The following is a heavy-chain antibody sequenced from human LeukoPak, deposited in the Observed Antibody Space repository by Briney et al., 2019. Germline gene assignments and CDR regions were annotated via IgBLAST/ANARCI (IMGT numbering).Heavy chain of an antibody. Sequence: PSQTLSLTCAVSGGSISSGGYSWSWIRQPPGKGLEWIGYIYHSGSTYYNPSLKSRVTISVGRSKNQFSLKLSSVTAADTAVYYCARQPLARYSCDPTPFDIWGQGTMVTVSS. D-gene: IGHD5-18*01. CDR2: IYHSGST. CDR3: ARQPLARYSCDPTPFDI. CDR1: GGSISSGGYS. V-gene: IGHV4-30-2*01. J-gene: IGHJ3*02.